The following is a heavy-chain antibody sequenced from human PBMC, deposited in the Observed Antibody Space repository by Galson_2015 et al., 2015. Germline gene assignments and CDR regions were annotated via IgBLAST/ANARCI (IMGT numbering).Heavy chain of an antibody. CDR3: ARLWYYDSSGYYPQGFDY. J-gene: IGHJ4*02. CDR1: GGSATSGSYY. Sequence: TLSLTCTVSGGSATSGSYYWSWIRQPPGKGLEWLGFVYYSGSTTYNPSLKSRFTISLGTARNQFSLKLSSVTAADTAVYYCARLWYYDSSGYYPQGFDYWGQGTLVTVSS. V-gene: IGHV4-61*01. D-gene: IGHD3-22*01. CDR2: VYYSGST.